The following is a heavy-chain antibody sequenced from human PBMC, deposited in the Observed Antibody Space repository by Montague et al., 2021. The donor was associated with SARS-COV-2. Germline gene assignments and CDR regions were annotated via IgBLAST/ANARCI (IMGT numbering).Heavy chain of an antibody. Sequence: SETLSLTCTVSGGSISSSSYYWAWIRQPPGKGLEWIGSIYYRGSIYYNPSLKSRVFISVDTSKSQLSLTLTSVTAADTAVYYCATQEDPSGWIPGPFDFWGQGTLLSVSS. CDR3: ATQEDPSGWIPGPFDF. CDR1: GGSISSSSYY. J-gene: IGHJ4*02. CDR2: IYYRGSI. V-gene: IGHV4-39*01. D-gene: IGHD6-19*01.